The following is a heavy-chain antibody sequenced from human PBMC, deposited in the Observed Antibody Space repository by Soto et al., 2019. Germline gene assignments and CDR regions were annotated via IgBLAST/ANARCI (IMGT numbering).Heavy chain of an antibody. Sequence: GGSLRLPCAASCVTFSDSWINWVRQAPGKGLEWVGRIKSKANGGTTDFAALVKGRFAISRDDSKEMVYLQMNSLKVEDTAMYYCTTYFFFTMKLVCFGFWCHGTLVT. CDR3: TTYFFFTMKLVCFGF. CDR2: IKSKANGGTT. J-gene: IGHJ4*01. V-gene: IGHV3-15*07. CDR1: CVTFSDSW. D-gene: IGHD3-3*01.